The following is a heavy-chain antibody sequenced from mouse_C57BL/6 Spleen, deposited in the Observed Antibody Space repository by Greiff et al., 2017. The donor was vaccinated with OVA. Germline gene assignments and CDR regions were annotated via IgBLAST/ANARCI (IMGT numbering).Heavy chain of an antibody. V-gene: IGHV2-2*01. CDR2: IWSGGST. J-gene: IGHJ1*03. CDR1: GFSLTSYG. D-gene: IGHD1-1*01. CDR3: ARNERDYYGSSGYFDV. Sequence: QVQLKESGPGLVQPSQSLSITCTVSGFSLTSYGVHWVRQSPGKGLEWLGVIWSGGSTDYNAAFISRLSISKDNSKSQVFFKMNSLQADDTAIYYCARNERDYYGSSGYFDVWGTGTTVTVSS.